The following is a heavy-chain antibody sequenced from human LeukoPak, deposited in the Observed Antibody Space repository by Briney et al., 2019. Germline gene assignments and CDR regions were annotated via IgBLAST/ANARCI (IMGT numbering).Heavy chain of an antibody. Sequence: SETLSLTCTVSGGSISSFYWSWIRQPPGKGLEWIGEINHSGSTNYNPSLKSRVTISVDTSKNQFSLKLSSVTAADTAVYYCARGRRGTVVTPGGYYMDVWGKGTTVTVSS. D-gene: IGHD4-23*01. V-gene: IGHV4-34*01. CDR3: ARGRRGTVVTPGGYYMDV. CDR2: INHSGST. J-gene: IGHJ6*03. CDR1: GGSISSFY.